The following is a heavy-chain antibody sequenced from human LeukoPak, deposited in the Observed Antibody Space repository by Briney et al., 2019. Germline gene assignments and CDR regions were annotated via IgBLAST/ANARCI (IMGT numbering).Heavy chain of an antibody. D-gene: IGHD3-10*01. CDR1: GYSFTSYW. J-gene: IGHJ4*02. V-gene: IGHV5-10-1*01. CDR3: ARLGGSGSYPKY. CDR2: IDPSDSDT. Sequence: GESLKISRKGSGYSFTSYWISWVRQMPGKGLEWMGRIDPSDSDTNYSPSFQGHVTVSADKSISTAYLQWSSLKASDTAMHYCARLGGSGSYPKYWGQGTLVTVSS.